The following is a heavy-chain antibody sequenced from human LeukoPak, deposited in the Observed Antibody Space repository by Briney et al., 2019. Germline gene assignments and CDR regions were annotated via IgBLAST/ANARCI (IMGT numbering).Heavy chain of an antibody. J-gene: IGHJ4*02. Sequence: ASVTVSCKASGYTFTGYYMHWVRQAPGQGLEWMGRINPNSGGTNYAQKFQGRVTMTEDTSTDTAYMELSSLRSEDTAVYYCATWGVSYDSSGYAFDYWGQGTLVTVSS. D-gene: IGHD3-22*01. CDR1: GYTFTGYY. V-gene: IGHV1-2*06. CDR2: INPNSGGT. CDR3: ATWGVSYDSSGYAFDY.